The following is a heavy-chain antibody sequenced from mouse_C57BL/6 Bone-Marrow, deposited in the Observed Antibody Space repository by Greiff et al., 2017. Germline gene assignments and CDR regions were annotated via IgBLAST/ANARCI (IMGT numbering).Heavy chain of an antibody. CDR1: GYTFTSYW. D-gene: IGHD2-1*01. CDR3: ARERYGNYVDYAMDY. CDR2: INPSNGGT. V-gene: IGHV1-53*01. Sequence: VQLQQPGTELVKPGASVKLSCKASGYTFTSYWMHWVKQRPGQGLEWIGNINPSNGGTNYNEKFKSKATLTVDKSSSAAYMQLSSLTSEDSAVYYCARERYGNYVDYAMDYWGQGTSVTVSS. J-gene: IGHJ4*01.